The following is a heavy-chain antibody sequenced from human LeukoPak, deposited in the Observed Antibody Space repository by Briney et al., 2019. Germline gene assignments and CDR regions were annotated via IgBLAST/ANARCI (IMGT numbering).Heavy chain of an antibody. D-gene: IGHD1-1*01. V-gene: IGHV3-23*01. Sequence: SGGSLRLSCAASGFTFSNYAMSWVRQAPGKGLEWVSTISNSDGNTYYADSVKGRFTISRDNSKNTLYLQMNNLTAEDTAVYYCAKATGTLGAWGQGTLVTVSS. CDR3: AKATGTLGA. CDR2: ISNSDGNT. J-gene: IGHJ5*02. CDR1: GFTFSNYA.